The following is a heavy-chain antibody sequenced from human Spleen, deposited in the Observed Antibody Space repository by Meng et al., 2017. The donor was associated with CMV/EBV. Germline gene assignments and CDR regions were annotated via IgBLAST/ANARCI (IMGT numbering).Heavy chain of an antibody. Sequence: ASVKVSCKASGYSFTNYDVSWVRQATGQGLEWMGRMNPNSGKTDYAQMFQGRVTMTRDTSTSTLYMELSSLRSEDTAMYYCARPWRDGYKFDAFDIWGQGTMVTVSS. V-gene: IGHV1-8*01. J-gene: IGHJ3*02. CDR2: MNPNSGKT. CDR1: GYSFTNYD. CDR3: ARPWRDGYKFDAFDI. D-gene: IGHD5-24*01.